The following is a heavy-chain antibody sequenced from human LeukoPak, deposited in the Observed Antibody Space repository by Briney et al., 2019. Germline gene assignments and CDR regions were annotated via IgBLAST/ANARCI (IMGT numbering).Heavy chain of an antibody. V-gene: IGHV1-2*04. CDR3: ARAESVIVVVPAASLDY. J-gene: IGHJ4*02. CDR2: INPNSGGT. Sequence: ASVKVSCKASGYTFTGYYMHWVRQAPGQGLEWMGWINPNSGGTNYAQKFQGWVTMTRDTSISTAYMELSRLRSDDTAVYYCARAESVIVVVPAASLDYWGQGTLVTVSS. D-gene: IGHD2-2*01. CDR1: GYTFTGYY.